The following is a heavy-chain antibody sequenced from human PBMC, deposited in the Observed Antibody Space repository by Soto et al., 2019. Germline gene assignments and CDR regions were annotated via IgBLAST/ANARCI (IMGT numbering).Heavy chain of an antibody. CDR3: ARAGSHSGGPHAEI. V-gene: IGHV1-69*01. CDR2: NLPIFGTA. Sequence: QVQLVQSGAEVKKPGSSVKVSCKASGGTFRSSAISWVRQAPGHGLEWMGGNLPIFGTANYAQRFQGRVTINAEQSTSTAYRELSSLRSEDTAVYYCARAGSHSGGPHAEIWGQGTLVTVSS. J-gene: IGHJ4*02. D-gene: IGHD2-15*01. CDR1: GGTFRSSA.